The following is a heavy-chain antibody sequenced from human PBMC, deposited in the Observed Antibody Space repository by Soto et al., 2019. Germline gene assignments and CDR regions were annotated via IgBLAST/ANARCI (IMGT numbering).Heavy chain of an antibody. Sequence: PSETLSLTCAVFGGSFSGYFWSWVRQPPGRGLDWIGEIDHSGSTSYNPSLKSRVTIAVDTSKNQFSLKLSSVTASDTAVYYCARGRHFYGMDYWGQGALVTVSS. CDR1: GGSFSGYF. V-gene: IGHV4-34*01. CDR3: ARGRHFYGMDY. CDR2: IDHSGST. J-gene: IGHJ4*02. D-gene: IGHD3-10*01.